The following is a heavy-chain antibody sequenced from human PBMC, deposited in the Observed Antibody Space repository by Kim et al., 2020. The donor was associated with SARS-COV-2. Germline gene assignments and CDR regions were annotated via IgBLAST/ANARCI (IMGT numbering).Heavy chain of an antibody. CDR1: GGSFSGYY. J-gene: IGHJ4*02. CDR3: ARVWDY. CDR2: IDPSGSA. Sequence: SETLSLTCFLSGGSFSGYYWSWIRQSPGKGLEVIGEIDPSGSANYNASLKSRATISLDTSKNHFSLRLTSVTAADTAVYFCARVWDYWGQGTLVTVSP. V-gene: IGHV4-34*01.